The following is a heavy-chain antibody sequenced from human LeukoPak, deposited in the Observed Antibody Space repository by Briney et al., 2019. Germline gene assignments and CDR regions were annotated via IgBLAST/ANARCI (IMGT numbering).Heavy chain of an antibody. D-gene: IGHD6-19*01. V-gene: IGHV4-30-2*01. J-gene: IGHJ3*02. Sequence: PSETLSLTCAVSGGSISSGGYSWSWIRQPPGKGLEWIGYIYHSGSTYYNPSLKSRVTISVDRSKNQFSLKLSSVTAADTAVYYCARFLPYSSGWYDAFDIWGQGTMVTVSS. CDR1: GGSISSGGYS. CDR2: IYHSGST. CDR3: ARFLPYSSGWYDAFDI.